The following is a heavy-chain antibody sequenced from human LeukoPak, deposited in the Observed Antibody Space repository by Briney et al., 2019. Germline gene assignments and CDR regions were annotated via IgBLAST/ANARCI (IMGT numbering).Heavy chain of an antibody. D-gene: IGHD3-10*01. Sequence: ASVKVSCKASGYTFTSYDINWVRQATGQGLEWMGWMNPNSGNTGYAQKFQGRVTMTRNTSITTAYMELSSLRSEDTAVYYCARGGSGSYYNGDDYWGQGTLVTVSS. CDR2: MNPNSGNT. CDR1: GYTFTSYD. V-gene: IGHV1-8*01. CDR3: ARGGSGSYYNGDDY. J-gene: IGHJ4*02.